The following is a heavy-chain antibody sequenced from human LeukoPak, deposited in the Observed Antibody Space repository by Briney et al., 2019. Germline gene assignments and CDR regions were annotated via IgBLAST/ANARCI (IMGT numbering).Heavy chain of an antibody. CDR1: GFTFSSYA. CDR2: ISYDGSNK. V-gene: IGHV3-30*14. Sequence: PGRSLRLSCAASGFTFSSYAMHWVRQAPGKGLEWVAVISYDGSNKYYADSVKGRFTISRDNSKNTLYLQMNSLRAEDTAVYYCTRCGGSYSNYENWFDPWGQGALVTVSS. J-gene: IGHJ5*02. CDR3: TRCGGSYSNYENWFDP. D-gene: IGHD4-11*01.